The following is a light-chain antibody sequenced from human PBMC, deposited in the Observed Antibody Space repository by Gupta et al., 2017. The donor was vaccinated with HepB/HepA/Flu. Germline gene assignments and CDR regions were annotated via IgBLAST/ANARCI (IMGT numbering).Light chain of an antibody. Sequence: DIQMTQSPSTLSASVGDRVTITCRASQSVSNWLTWFQQKPGKAPKVLIYKASSLESGVPSRFSGSGSGTEFTLTISSLQPDDFATYYCQHYKSYPWTFGQGTKVEIK. CDR3: QHYKSYPWT. CDR2: KAS. V-gene: IGKV1-5*03. J-gene: IGKJ1*01. CDR1: QSVSNW.